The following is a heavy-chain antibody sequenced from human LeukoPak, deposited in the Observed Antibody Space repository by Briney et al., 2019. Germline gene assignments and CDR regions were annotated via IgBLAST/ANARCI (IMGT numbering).Heavy chain of an antibody. CDR2: TYYRSKWYN. V-gene: IGHV6-1*01. CDR1: GDSVSSNSAA. D-gene: IGHD3-10*01. Sequence: SQTLSLTCAISGDSVSSNSAAWNWIRQSPSRGLEWLGRTYYRSKWYNDYAVSVKSRITINPDTSKNQFSLQLNSVTPEDTAVYYCARGWRPLVGGSYHIWFDPWGQGTLVTVSS. CDR3: ARGWRPLVGGSYHIWFDP. J-gene: IGHJ5*02.